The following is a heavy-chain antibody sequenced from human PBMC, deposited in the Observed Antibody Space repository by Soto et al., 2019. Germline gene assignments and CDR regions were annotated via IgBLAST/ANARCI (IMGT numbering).Heavy chain of an antibody. V-gene: IGHV1-3*01. Sequence: ASVKVSCKASGYTFTSYAMHWVRQAPRQRLEWMGWINAGNGNTKYSQKFQGRVTITRDTSASTAYMELSSLRSEDTAVYYCARGPPDSSGWYEFDYWGQGTLVTVSS. D-gene: IGHD6-19*01. CDR3: ARGPPDSSGWYEFDY. CDR2: INAGNGNT. J-gene: IGHJ4*02. CDR1: GYTFTSYA.